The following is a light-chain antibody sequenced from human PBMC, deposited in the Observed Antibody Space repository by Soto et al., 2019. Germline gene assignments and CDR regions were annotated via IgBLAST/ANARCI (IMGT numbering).Light chain of an antibody. CDR1: QSVSSN. CDR3: RQCCNWPQWT. V-gene: IGKV3-15*01. CDR2: GAS. Sequence: EIVMTQSPATLSVSPGERVTLSCRASQSVSSNLAWYQQKVGQAPRLLIYGASTRATGTPARFSGSGSGTEFTLTISSLEPEDFAVYYCRQCCNWPQWTFGQGTKVDIK. J-gene: IGKJ1*01.